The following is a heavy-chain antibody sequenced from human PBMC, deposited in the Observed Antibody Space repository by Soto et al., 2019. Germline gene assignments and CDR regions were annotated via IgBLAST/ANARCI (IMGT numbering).Heavy chain of an antibody. Sequence: GEALKSSGKGSGYSFTRYWIGWVRQMPGKGLEWMGIIYPGDSDTRYSPSFQGQVTISADKSLSTDYLQGSSLKASDTAMYYCERQFAKTAVAVQYAMDVWGQGAPVPVSS. CDR2: IYPGDSDT. CDR1: GYSFTRYW. J-gene: IGHJ6*02. CDR3: ERQFAKTAVAVQYAMDV. V-gene: IGHV5-51*01. D-gene: IGHD6-19*01.